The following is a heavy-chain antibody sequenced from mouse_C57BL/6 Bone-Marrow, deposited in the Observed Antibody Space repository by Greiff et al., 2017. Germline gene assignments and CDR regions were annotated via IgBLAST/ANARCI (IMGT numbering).Heavy chain of an antibody. D-gene: IGHD2-1*01. CDR1: GYTFTSYW. CDR3: ARGGDGNSAGFAY. V-gene: IGHV1-69*01. Sequence: QVQLQQPGAELVMPGASVKLSCKASGYTFTSYWMHWVKQRPGQGLEWIGEIDPSDSYTNYNQKFKGKSTLTVDKSSSTAYMQLSSLTSEDSAVYYCARGGDGNSAGFAYWGQGTLVTVSA. CDR2: IDPSDSYT. J-gene: IGHJ3*01.